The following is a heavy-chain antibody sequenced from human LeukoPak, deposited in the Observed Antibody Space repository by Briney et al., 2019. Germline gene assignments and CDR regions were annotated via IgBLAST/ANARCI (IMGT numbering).Heavy chain of an antibody. CDR3: ASSPEGHDYGDY. Sequence: SVKVSCKASGGTFSSYAISWVGQAPGQGLEWMGGIIPIFGTANYAQKFQGRVTITADESTSTAYMELSSLRSEDTAVYYCASSPEGHDYGDYWGQGTLVTVSS. CDR1: GGTFSSYA. V-gene: IGHV1-69*13. J-gene: IGHJ4*02. CDR2: IIPIFGTA.